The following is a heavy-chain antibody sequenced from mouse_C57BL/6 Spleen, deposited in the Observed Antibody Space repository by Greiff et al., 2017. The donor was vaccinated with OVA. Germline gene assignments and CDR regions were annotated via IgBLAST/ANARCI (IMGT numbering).Heavy chain of an antibody. J-gene: IGHJ2*01. Sequence: EVQLQQSGPVLVKPGASVKMSCKASGYTFTDYYMNWVKQSHGKSLEWIGVINPYNGGTSYNQKFKGKATLTVDKSSSTAYMELNSLTSEDSAVYYCARRDGYPYYFDYWGQGTTLTVSS. V-gene: IGHV1-19*01. CDR2: INPYNGGT. CDR1: GYTFTDYY. D-gene: IGHD2-3*01. CDR3: ARRDGYPYYFDY.